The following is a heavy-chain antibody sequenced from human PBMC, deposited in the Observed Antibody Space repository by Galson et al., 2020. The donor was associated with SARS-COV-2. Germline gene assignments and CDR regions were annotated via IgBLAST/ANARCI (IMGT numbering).Heavy chain of an antibody. D-gene: IGHD5-12*01. J-gene: IGHJ6*02. CDR2: IYYSGST. V-gene: IGHV4-59*13. Sequence: SETLSPTCTVSGGSISSYYWSWIRQPPGKGLEWFGYIYYSGSTNYNPSLKSRVTISVDTSKNQFSLKLSSVTAADTAVYYCAIGVDIVATGGYGMDVWGQGTTVTVSS. CDR1: GGSISSYY. CDR3: AIGVDIVATGGYGMDV.